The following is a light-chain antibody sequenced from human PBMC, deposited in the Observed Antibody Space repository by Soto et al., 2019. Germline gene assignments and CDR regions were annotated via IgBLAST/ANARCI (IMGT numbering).Light chain of an antibody. Sequence: EIVLTQSPGTLSLSPGERATLSCSASQSVSSYLAWYQQKPGQAPRLLIYDASNRATGIPARFSGSGSGTDFTLTISSLEPEDFAVYYCQQRSNWPALTFGGGTKVDIK. CDR3: QQRSNWPALT. V-gene: IGKV3-11*01. CDR2: DAS. J-gene: IGKJ4*01. CDR1: QSVSSY.